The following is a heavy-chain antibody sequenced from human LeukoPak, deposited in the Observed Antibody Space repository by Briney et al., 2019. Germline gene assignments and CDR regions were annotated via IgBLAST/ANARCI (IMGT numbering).Heavy chain of an antibody. Sequence: PGGSLRLSCVVSGFSFSDYEMAWVRQAPGMGLEWISYISNSGDIRRYADAVKGRFAISRDNAKNSVSLQMNSLRADDTGLYFCAGGPQYSGSCGDWGQGTLVTVSS. CDR1: GFSFSDYE. CDR2: ISNSGDIR. J-gene: IGHJ4*02. V-gene: IGHV3-48*03. D-gene: IGHD1-26*01. CDR3: AGGPQYSGSCGD.